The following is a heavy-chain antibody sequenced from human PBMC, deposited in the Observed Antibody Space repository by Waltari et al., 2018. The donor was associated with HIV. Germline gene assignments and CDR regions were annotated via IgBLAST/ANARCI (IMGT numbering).Heavy chain of an antibody. CDR3: ATMVDGEQWLGYGYYGMDV. Sequence: QVQLVQSGAEVKKPGSSVKVSCKASGGTFSSYAISWVRQAPGQGLEWMGRIIPILGIANYAQKFQGRVTITADKSTSTAYMELSSLRSEDTAVYYCATMVDGEQWLGYGYYGMDVWGQGTTVTVSS. CDR1: GGTFSSYA. V-gene: IGHV1-69*04. CDR2: IIPILGIA. D-gene: IGHD6-19*01. J-gene: IGHJ6*02.